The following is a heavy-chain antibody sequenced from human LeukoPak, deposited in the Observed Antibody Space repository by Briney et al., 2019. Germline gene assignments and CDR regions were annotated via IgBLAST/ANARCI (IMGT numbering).Heavy chain of an antibody. D-gene: IGHD1-26*01. CDR1: GASISHYY. CDR3: ARLGSYHDF. J-gene: IGHJ4*02. Sequence: SETLSLTCTVSGASISHYYWSWIRQTPEKGLEWMGHIHTSGGSSPYPSLKSRLTMSIETSGNQFSLKLTSVTAADTAVYFCARLGSYHDFWGQGALVTVSS. CDR2: IHTSGGS. V-gene: IGHV4-4*09.